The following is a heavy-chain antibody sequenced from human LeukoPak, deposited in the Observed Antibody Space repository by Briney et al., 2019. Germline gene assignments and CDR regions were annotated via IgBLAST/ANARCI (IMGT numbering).Heavy chain of an antibody. CDR1: GFTFSIYA. CDR3: AKDMGGPLAAAADY. D-gene: IGHD6-13*01. Sequence: PGRSLRLSCAASGFTFSIYAMSWVRQAPGKGLEWVSSVSGSGGSTYYADSVKGRFTISRDNSKNTLYLQMNSLRAEDTAVYYCAKDMGGPLAAAADYWGQGTLVTVSS. V-gene: IGHV3-23*01. J-gene: IGHJ4*02. CDR2: VSGSGGST.